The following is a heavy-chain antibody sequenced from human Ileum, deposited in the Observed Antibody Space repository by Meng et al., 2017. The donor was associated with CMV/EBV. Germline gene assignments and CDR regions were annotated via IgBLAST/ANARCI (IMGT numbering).Heavy chain of an antibody. V-gene: IGHV4-39*07. CDR3: AREDVVVIPTAIHPILYYNAVDV. CDR1: GDSIHNSRSY. Sequence: GSLRLSCSVSGDSIHNSRSYWAWIRQSPGKGLEWVGSVHYTGKTYYNPSLKSRVTISVDVSKSQFSLSLSSVTAADTAVYFCAREDVVVIPTAIHPILYYNAVDVWGQGTTVTVSS. J-gene: IGHJ6*02. D-gene: IGHD2-2*02. CDR2: VHYTGKT.